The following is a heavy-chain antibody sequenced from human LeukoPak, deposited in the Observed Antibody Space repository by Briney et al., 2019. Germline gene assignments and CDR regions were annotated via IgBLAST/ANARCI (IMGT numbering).Heavy chain of an antibody. Sequence: PGGSLRLSCATSGFTFSSFAMTWVRQAPGKGLEWVSAISGSGGSTYYADSVEGRFTISRDNSKNTLYLQVSSLRAEDTAVYYCAKRTSGFCSSTSCYGHDFWGQGTLVTVSS. CDR1: GFTFSSFA. D-gene: IGHD2-2*03. CDR3: AKRTSGFCSSTSCYGHDF. J-gene: IGHJ4*02. V-gene: IGHV3-23*01. CDR2: ISGSGGST.